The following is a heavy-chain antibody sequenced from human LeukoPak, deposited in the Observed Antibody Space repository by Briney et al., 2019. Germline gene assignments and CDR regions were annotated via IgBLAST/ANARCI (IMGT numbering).Heavy chain of an antibody. Sequence: GGSLRLSCAASGFTFSSYAMSWVRQAPGKGLEWVSAISGSGGSTYYADSVKGRFTISRDNSKNTLYLQMNRLRAEDTAVYYCAKVLPDIVVVPMLDYWGQGTLVTVSS. D-gene: IGHD2-2*01. J-gene: IGHJ4*02. CDR3: AKVLPDIVVVPMLDY. CDR1: GFTFSSYA. CDR2: ISGSGGST. V-gene: IGHV3-23*01.